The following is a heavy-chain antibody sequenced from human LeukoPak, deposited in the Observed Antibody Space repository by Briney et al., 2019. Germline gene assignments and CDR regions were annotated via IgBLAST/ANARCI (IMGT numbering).Heavy chain of an antibody. CDR3: ARGRGGSSWYVGPSLFDY. CDR1: GGSISSYY. J-gene: IGHJ4*02. CDR2: IYYSGST. Sequence: PSETLSLTCTVSGGSISSYYWSWIRQPPGKGLEWIGYIYYSGSTNYNPSLKSRVTISVDTSKNQFSLKLSSVTATDTAVYYCARGRGGSSWYVGPSLFDYWGQGTLVTVSS. D-gene: IGHD6-13*01. V-gene: IGHV4-59*01.